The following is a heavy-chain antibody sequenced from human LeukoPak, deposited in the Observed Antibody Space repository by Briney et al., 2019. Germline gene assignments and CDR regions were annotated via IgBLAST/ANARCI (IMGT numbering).Heavy chain of an antibody. D-gene: IGHD2-15*01. Sequence: PSETLSLTCTVSGGSISSSSYYWGWIRQPPGKGLEWIGSIYYSGSTYYNPSLKSRVTISVDTSKNQFSLKLSSVTAADTAVYYCVRLPGGSWLEDYWGQGTLVTVSS. J-gene: IGHJ4*02. CDR1: GGSISSSSYY. V-gene: IGHV4-39*01. CDR3: VRLPGGSWLEDY. CDR2: IYYSGST.